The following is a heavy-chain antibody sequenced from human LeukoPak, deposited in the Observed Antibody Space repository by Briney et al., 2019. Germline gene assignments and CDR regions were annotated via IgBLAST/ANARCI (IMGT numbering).Heavy chain of an antibody. D-gene: IGHD3-10*01. V-gene: IGHV7-4-1*02. CDR3: ARENYFGSGSSYYYGLDV. CDR1: GYTFTSYA. J-gene: IGHJ6*02. CDR2: INTNTGNP. Sequence: AASVKVSCKASGYTFTSYAMSWVRQAPGQGLEWMGWINTNTGNPTFAQGFTGRFVFSLDTSVSTAYLQISSLEAEDTAMYYCARENYFGSGSSYYYGLDVWGQGTTVTVSS.